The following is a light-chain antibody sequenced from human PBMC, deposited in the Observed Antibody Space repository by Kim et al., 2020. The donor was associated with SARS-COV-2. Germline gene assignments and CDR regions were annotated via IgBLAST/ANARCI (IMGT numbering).Light chain of an antibody. CDR3: ATWDDGLNGVM. CDR2: NNK. J-gene: IGLJ3*02. Sequence: SVTIVCYGRRSNIERNTVNWYQRLPGTAPNLLSYNNKRRPSGIPDRFSGAKSGTSASLAISGLQSEDEANYYCATWDDGLNGVMFGGGTQLTVL. CDR1: RSNIERNT. V-gene: IGLV1-44*01.